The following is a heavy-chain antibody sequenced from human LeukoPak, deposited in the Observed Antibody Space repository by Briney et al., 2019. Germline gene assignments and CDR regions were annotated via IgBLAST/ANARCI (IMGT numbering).Heavy chain of an antibody. D-gene: IGHD3-10*01. J-gene: IGHJ4*02. CDR2: IWYDGSNK. Sequence: GGSLRLSCAASGFTFSSYGMHWVRQAPGKGLEWVAVIWYDGSNKYYADSVKGRFTISRDNSKNTLYLQMNSLRAEDTAVYYCARDLTLWFGELPPLGYWGQGTLVTVSS. CDR1: GFTFSSYG. CDR3: ARDLTLWFGELPPLGY. V-gene: IGHV3-33*01.